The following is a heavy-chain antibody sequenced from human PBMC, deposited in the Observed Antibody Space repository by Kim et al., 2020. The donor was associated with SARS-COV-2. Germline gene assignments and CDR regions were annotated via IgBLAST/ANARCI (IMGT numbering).Heavy chain of an antibody. J-gene: IGHJ6*03. D-gene: IGHD4-4*01. CDR3: ARDGHDYRYYYYYYMDV. CDR2: IYHSGST. CDR1: GGSISSSNW. Sequence: SETLSLTCAVSGGSISSSNWWSWVRQPPGKGLEWIGEIYHSGSTNYNPSLKSRVTISVDKSKNQFSLKLSSVTAADTAVYYCARDGHDYRYYYYYYMDVWGKGTTVTVSS. V-gene: IGHV4-4*02.